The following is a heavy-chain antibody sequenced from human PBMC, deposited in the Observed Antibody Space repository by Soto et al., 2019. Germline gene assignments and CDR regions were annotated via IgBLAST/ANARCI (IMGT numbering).Heavy chain of an antibody. CDR3: ARDSVVVVAATSGYYYYGMYV. CDR1: GFTFSSYS. J-gene: IGHJ6*02. V-gene: IGHV3-21*01. D-gene: IGHD2-15*01. Sequence: EVQLVESGGGLVKPGGSLRLSCAASGFTFSSYSMNWVRQAPGKGLEWVSSISSSSSYIYYADSVKGRFTISRDNAKNSLYLQMNSLRAEDTAVYYCARDSVVVVAATSGYYYYGMYVWGQGTTVTVSS. CDR2: ISSSSSYI.